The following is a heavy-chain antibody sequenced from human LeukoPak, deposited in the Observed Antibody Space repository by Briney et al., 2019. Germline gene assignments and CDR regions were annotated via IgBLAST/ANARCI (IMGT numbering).Heavy chain of an antibody. J-gene: IGHJ1*01. CDR3: ATATSLDYGDYFFHH. CDR2: ISRSGNAI. CDR1: GFTFSSYE. D-gene: IGHD4-17*01. Sequence: GGSLRLSCAASGFTFSSYEMNWVRQAPGKGLEWLSYISRSGNAIYYADSMKGRFTISRDNAKNSLYLQMNSLRVEDTAVYYCATATSLDYGDYFFHHWGQVTLVTVSS. V-gene: IGHV3-48*03.